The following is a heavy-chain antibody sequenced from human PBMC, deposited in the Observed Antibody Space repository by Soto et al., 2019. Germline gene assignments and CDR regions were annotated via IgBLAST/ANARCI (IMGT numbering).Heavy chain of an antibody. D-gene: IGHD3-10*01. Sequence: SETLSLTCTVSGGSISSSSYYWGWIRQPPGKGLEWIGSIYYSGSTYYNPSLKSRVTISVDTSKNQFSLKLSSVTAADTAVYYCATSYSDYYYGMDVWAQGTTVTVSS. CDR2: IYYSGST. V-gene: IGHV4-39*01. CDR1: GGSISSSSYY. CDR3: ATSYSDYYYGMDV. J-gene: IGHJ6*02.